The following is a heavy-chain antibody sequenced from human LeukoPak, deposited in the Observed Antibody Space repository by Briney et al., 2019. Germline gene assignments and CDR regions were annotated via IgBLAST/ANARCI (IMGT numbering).Heavy chain of an antibody. CDR1: GGSISSGSYY. CDR3: ASARPPTYYYDSSGYGNYYFDY. CDR2: IYTSGST. V-gene: IGHV4-61*02. Sequence: PSQTLSLTCTVSGGSISSGSYYWSWIRQPAGKGLEWIGRIYTSGSTNYNPSLKSRVTISVDTSKNQFSLKLSSVTAADTAVYYCASARPPTYYYDSSGYGNYYFDYWGQGTLVTVSS. J-gene: IGHJ4*02. D-gene: IGHD3-22*01.